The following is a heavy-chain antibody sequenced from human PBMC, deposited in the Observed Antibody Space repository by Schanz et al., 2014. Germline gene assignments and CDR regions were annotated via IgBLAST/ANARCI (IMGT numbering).Heavy chain of an antibody. V-gene: IGHV3-43*01. D-gene: IGHD5-12*01. J-gene: IGHJ4*02. CDR2: VTWDGGYT. CDR1: GFSFDDYT. CDR3: ARSRGFDSIFDF. Sequence: EVQLLESGGGLVQPGGSLRLSCVASGFSFDDYTMHWVRQPPGKGLEWVSLVTWDGGYTYYADSVKGRFTISRDNAENTLYLQMNSLRVEDTAVYYCARSRGFDSIFDFWGRGTLXTVSS.